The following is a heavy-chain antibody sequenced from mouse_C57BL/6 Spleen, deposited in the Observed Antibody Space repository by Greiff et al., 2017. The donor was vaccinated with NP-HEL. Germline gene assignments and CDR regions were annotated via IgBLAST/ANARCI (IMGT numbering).Heavy chain of an antibody. CDR3: ARHYSNYRYAMDY. CDR1: GYTFTDYY. CDR2: INPNNGGT. J-gene: IGHJ4*01. D-gene: IGHD2-5*01. Sequence: EVQLQQSGPELVKPGASVKISCKASGYTFTDYYMNWVKQSHGKSLEWIGDINPNNGGTSYNQKFKGKATLTVDKSSSTAYMELRSLTSEDSAVYYCARHYSNYRYAMDYWGQGTSVTVSS. V-gene: IGHV1-26*01.